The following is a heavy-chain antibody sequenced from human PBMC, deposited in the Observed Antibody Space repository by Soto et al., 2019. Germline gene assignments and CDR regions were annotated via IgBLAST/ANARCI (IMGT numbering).Heavy chain of an antibody. CDR3: ARAYSSGWYWFDP. Sequence: SETLSLTCAVYGGSFSCYYRTWIRQTPGKGLEWIGELDHSGSPKYNPSLNSRVTMSIDTSKSQFSLRLNSVTTADTAVYFCARAYSSGWYWFDPWGQGTLVTVSS. J-gene: IGHJ5*02. D-gene: IGHD6-19*01. V-gene: IGHV4-34*01. CDR1: GGSFSCYY. CDR2: LDHSGSP.